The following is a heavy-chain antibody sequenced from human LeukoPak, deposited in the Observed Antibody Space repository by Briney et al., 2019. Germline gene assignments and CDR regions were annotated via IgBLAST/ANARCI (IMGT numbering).Heavy chain of an antibody. CDR3: ARLAAARDY. CDR1: GFTFSDYY. D-gene: IGHD6-13*01. J-gene: IGHJ4*02. V-gene: IGHV3-11*06. Sequence: GGSLRLSCAASGFTFSDYYMSWIRQAPGKGLEWVSYISSSSSYTNYADSVKGRFTISGDNAKNSLYLQMNSLRAEDTAVYYCARLAAARDYWGQGTLVTVSS. CDR2: ISSSSSYT.